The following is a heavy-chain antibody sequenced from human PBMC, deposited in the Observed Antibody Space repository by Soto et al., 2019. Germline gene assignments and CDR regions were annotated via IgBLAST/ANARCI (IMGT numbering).Heavy chain of an antibody. CDR3: ALGIAARPFDS. D-gene: IGHD6-6*01. V-gene: IGHV2-5*02. CDR2: IYWDDDE. Sequence: QISLKESGPALVKPTQTLTLTCSFSGFSLTTTGVGVGWIRQPPGKALEWLALIYWDDDERYNPSLKNRLTITKDTSKNLVVLTMTNVGPVDTATYYCALGIAARPFDSWGQGTLVTVSS. CDR1: GFSLTTTGVG. J-gene: IGHJ4*02.